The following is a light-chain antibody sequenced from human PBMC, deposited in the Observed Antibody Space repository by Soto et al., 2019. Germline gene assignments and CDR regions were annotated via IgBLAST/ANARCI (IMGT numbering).Light chain of an antibody. J-gene: IGKJ1*01. CDR2: KAS. CDR1: QSISSW. CDR3: QQSNTYPWT. Sequence: DIQMTQSPSTLSASVGDRVTITCRASQSISSWWAWYQQKPGKAPKVLIYKASSLESGVPSRFSGSGSVTEFTLTISSLQPDDFATYYCQQSNTYPWTFGQGTKVEIK. V-gene: IGKV1-5*03.